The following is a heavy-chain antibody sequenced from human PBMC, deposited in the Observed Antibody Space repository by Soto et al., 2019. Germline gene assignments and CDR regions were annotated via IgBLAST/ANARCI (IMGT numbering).Heavy chain of an antibody. CDR1: GLSFSSYG. CDR3: VVDTSGLLDY. CDR2: IWYDGNKK. D-gene: IGHD3-22*01. Sequence: GGSLRLSCAASGLSFSSYGMHWVRQAPGKGLEWVAVIWYDGNKKYYGDSVRGRFTISRDNSRNTLYLEMNSLRAEDTAVYYCVVDTSGLLDYWGQGTLVTVSS. V-gene: IGHV3-33*03. J-gene: IGHJ4*02.